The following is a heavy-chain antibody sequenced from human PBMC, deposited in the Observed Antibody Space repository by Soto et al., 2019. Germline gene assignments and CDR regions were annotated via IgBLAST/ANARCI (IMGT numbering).Heavy chain of an antibody. V-gene: IGHV1-8*01. Sequence: ASVKVSCKASGYTFTSYDINWVRQATGQGLEWMGWMNPNSGNTGYAQKFQGRVTMTRNASISTAYMELSSLRSEDTAVYYCARGTTTALYYYYYMDVWGKGTTVTVSS. CDR1: GYTFTSYD. CDR2: MNPNSGNT. D-gene: IGHD4-17*01. J-gene: IGHJ6*03. CDR3: ARGTTTALYYYYYMDV.